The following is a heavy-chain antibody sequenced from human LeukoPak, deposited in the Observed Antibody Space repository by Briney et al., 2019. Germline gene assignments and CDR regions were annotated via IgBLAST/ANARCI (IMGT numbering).Heavy chain of an antibody. Sequence: GGSLRLSCAASGFTFSNYWMSWVRQSPGKGLEWVANIKRDGSEIYYVDSVKGRFTISRENAKNSLYLQMNSLRAEDTAVYYCARDGSGWSAYWGQGTLVTVSS. V-gene: IGHV3-7*01. CDR3: ARDGSGWSAY. J-gene: IGHJ4*02. CDR2: IKRDGSEI. D-gene: IGHD6-19*01. CDR1: GFTFSNYW.